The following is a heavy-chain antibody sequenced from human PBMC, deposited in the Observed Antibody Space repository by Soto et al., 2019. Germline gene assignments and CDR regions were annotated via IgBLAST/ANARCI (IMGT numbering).Heavy chain of an antibody. CDR2: IYPGDSDT. V-gene: IGHV5-51*01. CDR3: ARHRPGIVVVVAATSAFDI. CDR1: GYSFTSYW. J-gene: IGHJ3*02. Sequence: PGESLKISCKGSGYSFTSYWIGWVRQMPGKGLEWMGIIYPGDSDTRYSPSFQGQVTISADKSISTAYLQWSSLKASDTAMYYCARHRPGIVVVVAATSAFDIWGQGTMVTVS. D-gene: IGHD2-15*01.